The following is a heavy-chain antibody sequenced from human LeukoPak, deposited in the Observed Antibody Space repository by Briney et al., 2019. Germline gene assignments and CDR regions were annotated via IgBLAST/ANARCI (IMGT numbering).Heavy chain of an antibody. CDR1: GFTFSSYA. Sequence: GGSLRLSCAASGFTFSSYAMSWVRQAPGKGLEWVSAISGSSSSIYYADSVQGRFTISRDNAKSSLYLQMNSLRAEDTAVYYCARDRAPEAFDIWGQGAMVTVAS. D-gene: IGHD1-14*01. CDR3: ARDRAPEAFDI. CDR2: ISGSSSSI. V-gene: IGHV3-21*01. J-gene: IGHJ3*02.